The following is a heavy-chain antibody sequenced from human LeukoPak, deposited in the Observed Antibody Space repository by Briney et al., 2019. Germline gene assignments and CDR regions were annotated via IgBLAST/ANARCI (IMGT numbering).Heavy chain of an antibody. CDR3: ARDGTAPGLYFDL. D-gene: IGHD1/OR15-1a*01. CDR1: GFTFSDYW. CDR2: IRQDGSEK. Sequence: GGSLRLSCAVSGFTFSDYWMNWVRQAPGKGLEWVASIRQDGSEKTYLDSVKGRFTISRDNTKNSLFLQINSLRAEDTAVYYCARDGTAPGLYFDLWGQGTLVAVSS. V-gene: IGHV3-7*01. J-gene: IGHJ4*01.